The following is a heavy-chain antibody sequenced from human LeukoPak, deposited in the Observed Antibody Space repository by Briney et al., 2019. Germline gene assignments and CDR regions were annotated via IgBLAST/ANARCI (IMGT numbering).Heavy chain of an antibody. V-gene: IGHV4-59*01. CDR1: GGSISSYY. D-gene: IGHD6-6*01. J-gene: IGHJ3*02. CDR2: IYYSGST. Sequence: SETLSLTCTVSGGSISSYYWSWIRQPPGKGLEWIGYIYYSGSTSYSGNTNYNPSLKSRVTILVDTSKNQFSLKLSSVTAADTAVYYCASGKARLKERLAAFDIWGQGTMVTVSS. CDR3: ASGKARLKERLAAFDI.